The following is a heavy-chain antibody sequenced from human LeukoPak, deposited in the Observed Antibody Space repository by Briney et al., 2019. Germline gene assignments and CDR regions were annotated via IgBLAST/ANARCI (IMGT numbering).Heavy chain of an antibody. J-gene: IGHJ6*03. CDR2: ISAYNGNT. D-gene: IGHD3-10*01. CDR3: ARFTMVRGVMSYYYYMDV. CDR1: GYTFTSYG. Sequence: ASVKVSCKASGYTFTSYGISWVRQAPGQGLEWMGWISAYNGNTNYARKLQGRVTMTTDTSTSTAYMELRSLRSDDTAVYYCARFTMVRGVMSYYYYMDVWGKGTTVTISS. V-gene: IGHV1-18*01.